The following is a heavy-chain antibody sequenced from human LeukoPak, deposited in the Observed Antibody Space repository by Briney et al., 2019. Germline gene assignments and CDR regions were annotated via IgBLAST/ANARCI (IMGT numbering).Heavy chain of an antibody. J-gene: IGHJ5*02. CDR2: INHSGST. D-gene: IGHD2-2*02. CDR1: GGSFSGYY. CDR3: ARGPERYCSSTSCYRNWFDP. V-gene: IGHV4-34*01. Sequence: SETLSLTCAVYGGSFSGYYWSWIRQPPGKGLEWIGGINHSGSTNYNPSLKSRVTISVDTSKNQFSLKLSSVTAADTAVYYCARGPERYCSSTSCYRNWFDPWGQGTLVTVSS.